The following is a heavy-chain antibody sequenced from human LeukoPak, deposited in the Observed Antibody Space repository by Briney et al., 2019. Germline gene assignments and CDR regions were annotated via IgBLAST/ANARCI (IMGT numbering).Heavy chain of an antibody. J-gene: IGHJ4*02. CDR2: VYGSGYT. Sequence: SETLSLTCTVSGGSISSSSYYWGWIRQPPGKGLEWIGYVYGSGYTNYNPSLKSRVTLSIDTSKNHFSLILTSVTAADTATYYCARETSLAGFASGLGFNYWGQGILVTVSS. CDR1: GGSISSSSYY. D-gene: IGHD6-19*01. CDR3: ARETSLAGFASGLGFNY. V-gene: IGHV4-61*03.